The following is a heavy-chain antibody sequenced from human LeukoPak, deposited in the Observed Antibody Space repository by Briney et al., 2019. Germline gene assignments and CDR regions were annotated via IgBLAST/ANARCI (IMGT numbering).Heavy chain of an antibody. V-gene: IGHV4-4*07. Sequence: SETLSLTCTVSGGSISSYYWSWIRQPAGKGLEWIGRIYTSGSTNYNPSLKSRVTMSVDTSKNLFSLKLSSVTAADRAVYYCARVSWFDELTSYSGQGTLVSVSS. J-gene: IGHJ4*02. D-gene: IGHD3-10*01. CDR1: GGSISSYY. CDR2: IYTSGST. CDR3: ARVSWFDELTSY.